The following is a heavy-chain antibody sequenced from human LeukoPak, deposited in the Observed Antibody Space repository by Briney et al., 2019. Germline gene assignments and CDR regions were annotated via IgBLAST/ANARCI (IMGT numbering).Heavy chain of an antibody. CDR3: ASLYVWGSYRYAYFDY. V-gene: IGHV3-53*01. CDR2: IYSGGST. J-gene: IGHJ4*02. D-gene: IGHD3-16*02. Sequence: PGGSLRLSCAASGFTVSSNYMSWVRQAPGKGLEWVSVIYSGGSTYYADSVKGRFTISRDNSKNTLYLQMNSLRAEDTAVYYCASLYVWGSYRYAYFDYWGQGTLVTVSS. CDR1: GFTVSSNY.